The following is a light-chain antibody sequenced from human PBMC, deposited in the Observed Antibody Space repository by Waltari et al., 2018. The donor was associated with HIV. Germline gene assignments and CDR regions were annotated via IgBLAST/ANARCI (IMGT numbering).Light chain of an antibody. J-gene: IGLJ2*01. CDR2: DVT. CDR1: SSDIGAYNY. Sequence: QSALTQPASVSGSPGQSITISCTGTSSDIGAYNYVHWYQHHPGKAPKLIIYDVTNRPSGVSNRFSGSKSGNTASLTISGLQAEDESDYYCTSYTSSSTLVFGGGTKLTVL. CDR3: TSYTSSSTLV. V-gene: IGLV2-14*03.